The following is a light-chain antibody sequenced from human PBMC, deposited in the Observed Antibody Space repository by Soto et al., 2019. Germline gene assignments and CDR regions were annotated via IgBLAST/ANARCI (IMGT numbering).Light chain of an antibody. Sequence: QSALTQPPSASGSPGQSVTISCTGTSSDVGGYNYVSWYQHRPGKAPKLMIYEVTKRPSGVPDRFSGSKSGNTASLTVSGLQAEDEADYYCSSFAGSNNFPYVFGTGTKLTVL. CDR1: SSDVGGYNY. V-gene: IGLV2-8*01. CDR3: SSFAGSNNFPYV. CDR2: EVT. J-gene: IGLJ1*01.